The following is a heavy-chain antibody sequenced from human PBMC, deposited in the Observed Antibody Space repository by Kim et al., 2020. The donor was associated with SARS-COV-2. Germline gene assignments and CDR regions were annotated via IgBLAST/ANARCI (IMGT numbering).Heavy chain of an antibody. D-gene: IGHD3-22*01. Sequence: GGSLRLSCAASGFTFSSYDMHWVRQATGKGLEWVSDIGTAGDTYYKGSVKSRFTIFRENAKNSLYLQMNSLRAGDTAVYYCARATRRYYDSSGYYYTDAFDIWGQGTMVTVSS. V-gene: IGHV3-13*01. J-gene: IGHJ3*02. CDR1: GFTFSSYD. CDR3: ARATRRYYDSSGYYYTDAFDI. CDR2: IGTAGDT.